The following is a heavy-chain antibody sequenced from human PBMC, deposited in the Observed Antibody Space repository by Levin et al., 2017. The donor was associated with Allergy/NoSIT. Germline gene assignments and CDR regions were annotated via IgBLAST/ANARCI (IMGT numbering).Heavy chain of an antibody. CDR3: ARLREQFYCSGGSCYGNWFDP. Sequence: GESLKISCKGSGYSFTSYWIGWVRQMPGKGLEWMGIIYPGDSDTRYSPSFQGQVTISADKSISTAYLQWSSLKASDTAMYYCARLREQFYCSGGSCYGNWFDPWGQGTLVTVSS. CDR2: IYPGDSDT. J-gene: IGHJ5*02. V-gene: IGHV5-51*01. CDR1: GYSFTSYW. D-gene: IGHD2-15*01.